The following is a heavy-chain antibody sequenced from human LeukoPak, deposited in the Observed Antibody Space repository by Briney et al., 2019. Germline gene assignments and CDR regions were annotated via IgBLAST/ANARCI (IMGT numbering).Heavy chain of an antibody. CDR1: GDSISSGDYY. CDR3: ARRTKKPNCSSTSCYMHYYYMDV. J-gene: IGHJ6*03. D-gene: IGHD2-2*02. CDR2: ISSSGST. Sequence: SETLSLICTVSGDSISSGDYYWSWIRQPAGKGLEWIGRISSSGSTNYNPSLKSRVTISVDTSKNQFSLKLSSVTAADTAVYYCARRTKKPNCSSTSCYMHYYYMDVWGKGTTVTISS. V-gene: IGHV4-61*02.